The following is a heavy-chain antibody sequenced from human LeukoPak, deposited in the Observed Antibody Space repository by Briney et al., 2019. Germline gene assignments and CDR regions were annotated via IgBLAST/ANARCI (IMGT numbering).Heavy chain of an antibody. CDR1: GFTFSSYS. CDR3: ARDAQDGEFDP. D-gene: IGHD3-10*01. J-gene: IGHJ5*02. Sequence: GGSLRLSCAASGFTFSSYSMNWVRQAPGKGLEWVSYISSSSTIYYADSVKGRFTISRDNAKNSLYLQMNSLRAEDTAVYYCARDAQDGEFDPWGQGTLVTVSS. CDR2: ISSSSTI. V-gene: IGHV3-48*01.